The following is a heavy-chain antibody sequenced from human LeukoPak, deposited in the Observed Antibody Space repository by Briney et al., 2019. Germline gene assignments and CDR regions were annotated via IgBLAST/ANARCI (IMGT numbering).Heavy chain of an antibody. CDR2: INPTSGGT. CDR1: GYTFTGYY. J-gene: IGHJ4*02. Sequence: ASVKVSCKASGYTFTGYYIHWVRQAPGQGLEWMGWINPTSGGTNYAQKFQGRVTMTRDTSISTAYMELSRLRSDDTAVYYCARGWLQFFNYFDYWGQGILVTVSS. V-gene: IGHV1-2*02. D-gene: IGHD5-24*01. CDR3: ARGWLQFFNYFDY.